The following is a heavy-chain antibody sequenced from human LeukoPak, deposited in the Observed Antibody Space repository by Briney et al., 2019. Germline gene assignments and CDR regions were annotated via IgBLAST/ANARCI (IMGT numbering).Heavy chain of an antibody. CDR2: ISGGGSST. V-gene: IGHV3-23*01. Sequence: PGGSLRLSCTASGFTLSTYAMTWVRQAPGEGLEWVSAISGGGSSTYFADSVKGRFSISRDNSKHTLYLQMNSLRAEDTAVYYCTRYQLADVYYYYYMDVWGKGTTVTVSS. CDR3: TRYQLADVYYYYYMDV. D-gene: IGHD2-2*01. J-gene: IGHJ6*03. CDR1: GFTLSTYA.